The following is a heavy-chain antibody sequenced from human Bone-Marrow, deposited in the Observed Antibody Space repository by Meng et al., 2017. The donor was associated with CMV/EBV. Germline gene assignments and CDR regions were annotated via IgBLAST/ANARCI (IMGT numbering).Heavy chain of an antibody. D-gene: IGHD3-10*01. V-gene: IGHV6-1*01. J-gene: IGHJ4*02. CDR1: GDSVSSNSAA. Sequence: QVQLQQSGPGLVKLSQPLSPTCAISGDSVSSNSAAWNWIRQSPSRGLEWLGRTYYRSKWYNDYAVSVKSRITINPDTFKNQFSLQLNSVTPEDTAVYYCARGSGSYYDPSFDYWGQGTLVTVSS. CDR2: TYYRSKWYN. CDR3: ARGSGSYYDPSFDY.